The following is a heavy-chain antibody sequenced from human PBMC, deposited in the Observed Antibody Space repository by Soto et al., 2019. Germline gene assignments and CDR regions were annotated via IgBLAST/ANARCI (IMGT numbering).Heavy chain of an antibody. CDR3: ARGYYDSSGYYYDYYYGMDV. CDR2: IGTAGDT. D-gene: IGHD3-22*01. V-gene: IGHV3-13*01. J-gene: IGHJ6*02. Sequence: GGSLRLSCAASGFTFSSYDMHWVRQATGKGLEWVSAIGTAGDTYYPSSVKGRFTISRENAKNSLYLQMNSLRAEDTAVYYCARGYYDSSGYYYDYYYGMDVWGQGTTVTVSS. CDR1: GFTFSSYD.